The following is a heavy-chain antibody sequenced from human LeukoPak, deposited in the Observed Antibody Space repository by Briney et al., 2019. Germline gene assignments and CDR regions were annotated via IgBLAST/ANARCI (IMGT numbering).Heavy chain of an antibody. D-gene: IGHD3-22*01. J-gene: IGHJ4*02. CDR1: GFTFSSYW. CDR2: ISRSSIYI. V-gene: IGHV3-21*01. CDR3: ARSRYDGSGYYGIIDY. Sequence: GGSLRLSCAASGFTFSSYWMSWVRQAPGKGLEWVSSISRSSIYIYYADSMKGRFTISGDNAKNSLYLQMNSLRGEDTAVYYCARSRYDGSGYYGIIDYWGQGTLVTVSS.